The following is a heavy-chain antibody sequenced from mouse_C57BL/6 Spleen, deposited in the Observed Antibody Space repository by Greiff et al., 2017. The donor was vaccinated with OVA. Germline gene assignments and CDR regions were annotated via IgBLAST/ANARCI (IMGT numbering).Heavy chain of an antibody. J-gene: IGHJ4*01. D-gene: IGHD1-1*01. V-gene: IGHV10-1*01. CDR2: IRSKSNNYAT. CDR3: VSQDIYYYGSSYAMDY. Sequence: EVQVVESGGGLVQPKGSLKLSCAASGFSFNTYAMNWVRQAPGKGLEWVARIRSKSNNYATYYADSVKDRFTISRDDSESMLYLQMNNLKTEDTAMYYCVSQDIYYYGSSYAMDYWGQGTSVTVSS. CDR1: GFSFNTYA.